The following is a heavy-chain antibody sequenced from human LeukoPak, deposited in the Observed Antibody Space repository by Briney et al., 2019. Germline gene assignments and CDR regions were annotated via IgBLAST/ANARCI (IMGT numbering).Heavy chain of an antibody. D-gene: IGHD2-15*01. CDR3: ARERDRGGSHYGMDV. V-gene: IGHV4-59*01. CDR2: IFFTGST. J-gene: IGHJ6*04. CDR1: GGSISNYY. Sequence: SETLSLTCTVSGGSISNYYWSRIRQPPGKGPEWIGYIFFTGSTNHNPSLKSRVTFSVDTSKNQFSLKLSSVTAADTAVYYCARERDRGGSHYGMDVWGKGTTVTVSS.